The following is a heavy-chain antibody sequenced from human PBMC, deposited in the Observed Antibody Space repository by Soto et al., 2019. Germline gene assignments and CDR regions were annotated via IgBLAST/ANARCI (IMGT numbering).Heavy chain of an antibody. D-gene: IGHD6-13*01. CDR2: ISGSGGTT. V-gene: IGHV3-23*01. CDR1: TFTFTDYA. CDR3: ATISDRGIAAALDS. Sequence: LRLSCVASTFTFTDYAMSWVRQAPGEGLEWVSGISGSGGTTYYAESVKGRFSISRDNSKNTLYLHLNNLRVEDTAIYYCATISDRGIAAALDSWGQGTLVTVSS. J-gene: IGHJ4*02.